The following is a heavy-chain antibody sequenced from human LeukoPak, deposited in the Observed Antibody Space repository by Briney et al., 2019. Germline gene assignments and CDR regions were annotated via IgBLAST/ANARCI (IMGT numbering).Heavy chain of an antibody. J-gene: IGHJ4*02. D-gene: IGHD6-19*01. CDR2: TYYRSKWYY. CDR3: ARDLGNTGLYTFDY. CDR1: GDSVSDKNGA. V-gene: IGHV6-1*01. Sequence: SQTLSVTCAISGDSVSDKNGAWNWVRQSPSRGLEWLGRTYYRSKWYYDYAPSFNGRITINPDASNNQFSLLLSSVTPDDTAVYYCARDLGNTGLYTFDYWGQGTLVTVSS.